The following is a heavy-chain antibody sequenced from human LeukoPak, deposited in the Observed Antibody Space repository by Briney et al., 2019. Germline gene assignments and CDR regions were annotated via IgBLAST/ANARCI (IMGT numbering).Heavy chain of an antibody. J-gene: IGHJ6*04. V-gene: IGHV4-31*03. Sequence: SQTLSLTCTVSGGSISSGGYYWSWIRQHPGKGLEWIGYIYYSGSTYYNPSLKSRVTISVDTSKNQFSLKLSSVTAADTAVYCCARDRAYCSGGSCYSGGMDVWGKGTTVTVSS. CDR1: GGSISSGGYY. CDR2: IYYSGST. CDR3: ARDRAYCSGGSCYSGGMDV. D-gene: IGHD2-15*01.